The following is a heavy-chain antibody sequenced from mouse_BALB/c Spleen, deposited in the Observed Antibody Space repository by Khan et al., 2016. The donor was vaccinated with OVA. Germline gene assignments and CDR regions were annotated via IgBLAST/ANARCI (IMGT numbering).Heavy chain of an antibody. D-gene: IGHD2-1*01. CDR1: GYTFTDYI. V-gene: IGHV1-62-2*01. Sequence: QVQLQQSGAGLVKPGASVRLSCKASGYTFTDYIIHWVKQRSGQGLEWIGWFYPGTSSMEYSEKFKDKATSTADKSSTTVYMELSGLTSEDSAVYFCATQIYYGNYNFAIDYWDQGTSVTVSS. CDR2: FYPGTSSM. J-gene: IGHJ4*01. CDR3: ATQIYYGNYNFAIDY.